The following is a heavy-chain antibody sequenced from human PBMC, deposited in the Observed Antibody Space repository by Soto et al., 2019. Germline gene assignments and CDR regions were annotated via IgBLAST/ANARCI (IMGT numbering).Heavy chain of an antibody. CDR2: INHSGST. D-gene: IGHD5-12*01. J-gene: IGHJ4*02. CDR1: GGSFSGYY. Sequence: SETLSLTCAVYGGSFSGYYWSWIRQPPGKGLEWIGEINHSGSTNYNPSLKSRVTISVDTSKNQFSLKLSSVTAADTAVYYCARLSGYDSDYWGQGTLVTVSS. CDR3: ARLSGYDSDY. V-gene: IGHV4-34*01.